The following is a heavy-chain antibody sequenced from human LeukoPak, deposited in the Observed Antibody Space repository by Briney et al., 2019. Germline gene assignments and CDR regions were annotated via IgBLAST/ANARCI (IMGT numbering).Heavy chain of an antibody. V-gene: IGHV3-30-3*01. CDR3: ARSIVGASDFYYYGMGV. CDR1: GFTFSSYA. J-gene: IGHJ6*02. CDR2: ISYDGSNK. D-gene: IGHD1-26*01. Sequence: PGGSLRLSCAASGFTFSSYAMHWVRQAPGKGLEWVAVISYDGSNKYYADSVKGRFTISRDNSKNTLYLQMNSLRAEDTAVYYCARSIVGASDFYYYGMGVWGQGTTVTVSS.